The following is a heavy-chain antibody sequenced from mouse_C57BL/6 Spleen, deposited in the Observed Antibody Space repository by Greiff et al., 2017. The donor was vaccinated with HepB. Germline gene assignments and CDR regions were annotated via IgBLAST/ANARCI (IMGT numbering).Heavy chain of an antibody. J-gene: IGHJ4*01. CDR3: VRQECYYDHYAMDY. CDR2: IRSKSNNYAT. V-gene: IGHV10-1*01. D-gene: IGHD1-1*01. Sequence: EVQLVESGGGLVQPKGSLKLSCAASGFSFNTYAMNWVRQAPGKGLEWVARIRSKSNNYATYYADSVKDRFTISRDDSESMLYLQMNNVKTEDTAMYDCVRQECYYDHYAMDYWGQGTSVTVSS. CDR1: GFSFNTYA.